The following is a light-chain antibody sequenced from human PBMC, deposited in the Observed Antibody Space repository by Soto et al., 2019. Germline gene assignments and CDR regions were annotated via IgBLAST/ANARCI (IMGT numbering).Light chain of an antibody. Sequence: QSALTQPPSASGSPGRSVSISCTGTSSDVGGHNYVSWYQQYPGKAPKVMIYEVTKRPSGVPDRFSGSKSGNTASLTVSGLRAEDEAYYYCSSYAGSNNVVFGGGTKVTVL. J-gene: IGLJ2*01. CDR1: SSDVGGHNY. CDR3: SSYAGSNNVV. V-gene: IGLV2-8*01. CDR2: EVT.